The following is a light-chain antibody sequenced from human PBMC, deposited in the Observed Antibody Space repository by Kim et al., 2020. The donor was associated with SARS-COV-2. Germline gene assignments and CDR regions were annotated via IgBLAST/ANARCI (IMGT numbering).Light chain of an antibody. CDR2: SNN. V-gene: IGLV1-47*02. J-gene: IGLJ1*01. CDR3: AAWDDSLSGYV. CDR1: SSNIGSNY. Sequence: GQGGTSSCSGSSSNIGSNYVAGYQQLPGTAPKLLIYSNNQRPSGVPYRFSGSKSGTSASLTISGLRSEDEADYYCAAWDDSLSGYVFGTGTKVTVL.